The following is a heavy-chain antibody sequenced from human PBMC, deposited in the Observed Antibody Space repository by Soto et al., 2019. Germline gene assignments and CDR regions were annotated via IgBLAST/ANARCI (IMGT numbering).Heavy chain of an antibody. CDR3: ASRGDPARVRRYYYYGLDV. V-gene: IGHV1-69*02. Sequence: QVQLVQSGAEVKKPGSSVKVSCKASGGTFSSYTISWVRQAPGQGLEWMGRIIPILGIANYAQKFQGRVTITAEKSTSTACMELSSLRSEDTAVYYCASRGDPARVRRYYYYGLDVRGQGTTVTVSS. CDR2: IIPILGIA. J-gene: IGHJ6*02. D-gene: IGHD5-18*01. CDR1: GGTFSSYT.